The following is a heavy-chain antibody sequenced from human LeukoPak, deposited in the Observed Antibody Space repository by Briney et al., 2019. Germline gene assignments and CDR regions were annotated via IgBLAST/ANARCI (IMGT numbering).Heavy chain of an antibody. CDR1: GGSFSSGSYY. V-gene: IGHV4-61*02. Sequence: SETLSLTCAVYGGSFSSGSYYWSWIRQPAGKGLEWIGRIYTSGSTNYNPSLKSRVTISVDTSKNQFSLKLSSVTAADSAVYYCVRDIAGGGTYNWFDTWGQGTLVTVSS. CDR3: VRDIAGGGTYNWFDT. CDR2: IYTSGST. J-gene: IGHJ5*02. D-gene: IGHD6-13*01.